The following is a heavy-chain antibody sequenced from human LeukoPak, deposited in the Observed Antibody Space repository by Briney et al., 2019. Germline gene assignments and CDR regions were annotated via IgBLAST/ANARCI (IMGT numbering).Heavy chain of an antibody. CDR2: ISGSGGSS. CDR1: GFTFSNYA. Sequence: GGSLRFSCGGSGFTFSNYAMIWVRQAPGNGLEWVSGISGSGGSSFYADSVKGRFTISRDNSKNTVYLQMNSLTAVDTAVYYCAKEVGMYGTPTLDFWGQGTVVTVSS. V-gene: IGHV3-23*01. J-gene: IGHJ4*02. CDR3: AKEVGMYGTPTLDF. D-gene: IGHD1-1*01.